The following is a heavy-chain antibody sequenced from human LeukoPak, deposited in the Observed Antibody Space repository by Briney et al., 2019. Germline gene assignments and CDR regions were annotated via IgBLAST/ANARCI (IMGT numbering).Heavy chain of an antibody. J-gene: IGHJ6*02. Sequence: LVKVSCKASGGTFSSYAISWVRQAPGQGLEWMGRIIPIFGIANYAQKFQGRVTITADKSTSTAYMELSSLRSEDTAVYYCARDRLVAGTYYYYGMDVWGQGTTVTVSS. V-gene: IGHV1-69*04. CDR1: GGTFSSYA. D-gene: IGHD6-19*01. CDR3: ARDRLVAGTYYYYGMDV. CDR2: IIPIFGIA.